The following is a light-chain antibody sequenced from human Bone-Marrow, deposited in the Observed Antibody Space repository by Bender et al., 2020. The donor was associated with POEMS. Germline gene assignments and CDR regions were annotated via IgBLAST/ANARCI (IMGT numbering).Light chain of an antibody. J-gene: IGLJ3*02. Sequence: QSALTQPASVSGSPGQSITISCTGTSSDVGAYNYVSWYQQYPGKAPKLMIYEVSNRPSGVSNRFSGSKSGNTASLTISGLQGEDEADYFCISYTSSSTLVFGGGTKLTVL. V-gene: IGLV2-14*01. CDR1: SSDVGAYNY. CDR2: EVS. CDR3: ISYTSSSTLV.